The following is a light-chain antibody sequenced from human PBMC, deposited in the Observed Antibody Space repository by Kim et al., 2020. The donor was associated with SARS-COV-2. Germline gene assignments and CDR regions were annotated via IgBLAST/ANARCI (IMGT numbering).Light chain of an antibody. V-gene: IGLV1-44*01. CDR3: AAWDGSLKAVV. J-gene: IGLJ2*01. Sequence: QSVLTQPPSASGTAGQRVTISCSGRSSNIGSHVVNWYQQLPGTAPKLLIFKDNERPSGVPDRFSGSRSGTSASLAISGLQSEDEADFYCAAWDGSLKAVVFGGGTQLTVL. CDR1: SSNIGSHV. CDR2: KDN.